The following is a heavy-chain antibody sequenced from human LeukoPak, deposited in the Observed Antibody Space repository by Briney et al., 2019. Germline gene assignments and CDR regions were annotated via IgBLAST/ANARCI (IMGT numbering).Heavy chain of an antibody. CDR3: ARGPREKLRTRMFDY. V-gene: IGHV4-59*01. CDR1: GGSISSYY. Sequence: PSETLSLTCTVSGGSISSYYWSWIRQPPGKGLEWIGYIYYSGSTNYNPSLKSRVTISVDTSKNQFSLKLSSVTAADTAVYYCARGPREKLRTRMFDYWGQGTLVNVSS. D-gene: IGHD4-17*01. CDR2: IYYSGST. J-gene: IGHJ4*02.